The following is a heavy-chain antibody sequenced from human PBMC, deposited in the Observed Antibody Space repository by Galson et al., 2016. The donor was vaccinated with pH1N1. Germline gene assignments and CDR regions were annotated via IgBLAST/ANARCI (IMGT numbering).Heavy chain of an antibody. CDR3: ARTAAAAYFDY. CDR2: ISAINASP. CDR1: GYTFTAYG. V-gene: IGHV1-18*03. Sequence: SVKVSCKASGYTFTAYGINWVRQAPGQGLEWMGRISAINASPSYAQKFQGRVTMTSDPSTNTAYMEVGSLRSDDMTVYYCARTAAAAYFDYWGQGTLLTVSS. J-gene: IGHJ4*02. D-gene: IGHD6-13*01.